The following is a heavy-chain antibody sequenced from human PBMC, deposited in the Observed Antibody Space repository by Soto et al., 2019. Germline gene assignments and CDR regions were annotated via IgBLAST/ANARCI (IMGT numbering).Heavy chain of an antibody. J-gene: IGHJ4*02. CDR2: IKQDGSEK. CDR3: ARATFYDFWSGYYVY. Sequence: GGSLRLSCAVSGFPFSSYWMNWVHQAPGKGLEWVATIKQDGSEKYYVDSVKGRFTISRDNAKNSLYLQMNSLRAEDTAVYYCARATFYDFWSGYYVYWGQGTLVTVSS. CDR1: GFPFSSYW. D-gene: IGHD3-3*01. V-gene: IGHV3-7*01.